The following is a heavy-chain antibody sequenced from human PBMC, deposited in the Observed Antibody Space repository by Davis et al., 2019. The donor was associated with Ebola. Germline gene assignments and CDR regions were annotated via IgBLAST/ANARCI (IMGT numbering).Heavy chain of an antibody. D-gene: IGHD2-2*02. CDR3: AREEGCSSTSCYMGNYYYYMDV. V-gene: IGHV1-46*01. J-gene: IGHJ6*03. Sequence: VSVKVSCKASGGTFSSYAISWVRQAPGQGLEWMGIINPSGGSTSYAQKFQGRVTMTRDTSTSTVYMELSSLRSEDTAVYYCAREEGCSSTSCYMGNYYYYMDVWGKGTTVTVSS. CDR2: INPSGGST. CDR1: GGTFSSYA.